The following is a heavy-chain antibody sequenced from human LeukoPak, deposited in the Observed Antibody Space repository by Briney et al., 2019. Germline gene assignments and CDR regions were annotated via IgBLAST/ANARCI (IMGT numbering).Heavy chain of an antibody. J-gene: IGHJ6*03. CDR3: ARKGGKLELHYYYMDV. CDR2: IYHSGST. Sequence: SETLSLTCTVSGYSISSGHYWGWIRQPPGKGLEWIGSIYHSGSTYYNPSLKSRVTISVDTSKNQFSLKLSSVTAADTAVYYCARKGGKLELHYYYMDVWGKGTTVTVSS. V-gene: IGHV4-38-2*02. D-gene: IGHD1-7*01. CDR1: GYSISSGHY.